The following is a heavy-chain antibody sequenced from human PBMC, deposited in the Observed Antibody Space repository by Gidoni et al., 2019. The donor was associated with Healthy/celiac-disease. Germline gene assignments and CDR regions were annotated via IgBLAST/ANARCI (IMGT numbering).Heavy chain of an antibody. J-gene: IGHJ2*01. CDR1: GFTFSSYS. CDR2: ISSSSSTI. Sequence: EVQLVESGGGLVQPGGSLRLSCAASGFTFSSYSMNWVRQAPGKGLEWVSYISSSSSTIYYADSGKGRFTISRDNAKNSLYLQMNSLRAEDTAVYYCARDQRPYFDLWGRGTLVTVSS. CDR3: ARDQRPYFDL. V-gene: IGHV3-48*01.